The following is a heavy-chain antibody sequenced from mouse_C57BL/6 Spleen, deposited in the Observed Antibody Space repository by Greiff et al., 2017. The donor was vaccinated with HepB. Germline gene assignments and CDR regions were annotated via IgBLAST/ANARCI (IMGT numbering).Heavy chain of an antibody. CDR1: GFTFSSYA. CDR2: ISDGGSYT. V-gene: IGHV5-4*01. CDR3: AREDYYGSSSSFAY. Sequence: EVKLVESGGGLVKPGGSLKLSCAASGFTFSSYAMSWVRQTPEKRLEWVATISDGGSYTYYPDNVKGRFTISRDNAKNNLYLQMSHLKSEDTAMYYCAREDYYGSSSSFAYWGQGTLVTVSA. J-gene: IGHJ3*01. D-gene: IGHD1-1*01.